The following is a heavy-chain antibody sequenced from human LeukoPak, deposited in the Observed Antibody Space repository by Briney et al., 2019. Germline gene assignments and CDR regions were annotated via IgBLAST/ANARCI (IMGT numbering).Heavy chain of an antibody. D-gene: IGHD6-19*01. J-gene: IGHJ6*02. CDR1: GGSISSYNW. CDR3: ARDHGGGWYPDADYYYGMDV. Sequence: SETLSLTCAVSGGSISSYNWWSWVRQPPGKGLEWIGEIFHSGITNYNPSLESRVTMSVDTSKNQFSLKLSSVTAADTAVYYCARDHGGGWYPDADYYYGMDVWGQGTTVTVSS. V-gene: IGHV4-4*02. CDR2: IFHSGIT.